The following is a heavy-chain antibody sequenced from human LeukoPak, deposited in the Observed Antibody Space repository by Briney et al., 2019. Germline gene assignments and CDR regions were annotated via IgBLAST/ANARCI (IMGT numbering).Heavy chain of an antibody. J-gene: IGHJ4*02. V-gene: IGHV3-30*02. D-gene: IGHD1-26*01. Sequence: PGGSLRLSCAASGFIFSNYGIHWVRQAPGKGLEWVAFIRYDASDKYYADSVEGRFTISRDNSKNKVYLQMNSLRAEDTAVYYCAKDSWEVGANSEIDYWGQGTLVTVSS. CDR3: AKDSWEVGANSEIDY. CDR1: GFIFSNYG. CDR2: IRYDASDK.